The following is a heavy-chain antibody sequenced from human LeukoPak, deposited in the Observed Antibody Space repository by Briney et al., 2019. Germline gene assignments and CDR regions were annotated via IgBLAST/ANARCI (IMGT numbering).Heavy chain of an antibody. CDR2: IIPILGIA. CDR3: ARDPNNYYGMDV. CDR1: GGTFNSYA. D-gene: IGHD1/OR15-1a*01. V-gene: IGHV1-69*04. J-gene: IGHJ6*02. Sequence: ASVSVSYRASGGTFNSYAISWVRQAPGQGLEGMGRIIPILGIANYAQKFQGRVTITADKSTSTAYMELSSLRSEDTAVYYCARDPNNYYGMDVWGQGTTVTVSS.